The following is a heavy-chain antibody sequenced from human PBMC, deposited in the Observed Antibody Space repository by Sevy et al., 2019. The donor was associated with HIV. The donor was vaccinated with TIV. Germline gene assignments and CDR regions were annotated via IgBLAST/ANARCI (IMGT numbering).Heavy chain of an antibody. V-gene: IGHV3-23*01. J-gene: IGHJ6*02. Sequence: GGSLRLSCAASGFTFSSYAMSWVRQAPGKGLEWVSAISGSGGSTYYADSVKGRFTISRDNSKNTLYLQMNSLRAEDTAVYYCATDATRRQYGSGFPHYGMDVWGQGTTVTVSS. D-gene: IGHD3-10*01. CDR1: GFTFSSYA. CDR2: ISGSGGST. CDR3: ATDATRRQYGSGFPHYGMDV.